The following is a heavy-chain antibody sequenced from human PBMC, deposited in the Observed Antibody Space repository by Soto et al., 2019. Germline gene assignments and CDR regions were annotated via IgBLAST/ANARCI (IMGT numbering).Heavy chain of an antibody. J-gene: IGHJ6*02. CDR3: ARVTMVIRDSDHFGVDV. Sequence: SETLSLTCLVSGFPISSPYSWGWIRQPPGKGLEWIGSISHTGTTSYSPSLTSRVSISVDTSKNQVSLKLTSVTAADTAVYFCARVTMVIRDSDHFGVDVWGHGSTVTVSS. D-gene: IGHD4-17*01. CDR2: ISHTGTT. CDR1: GFPISSPYS. V-gene: IGHV4-38-2*02.